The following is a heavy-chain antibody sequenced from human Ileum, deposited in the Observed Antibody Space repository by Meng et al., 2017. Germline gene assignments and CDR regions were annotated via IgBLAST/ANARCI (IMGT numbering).Heavy chain of an antibody. CDR3: ARDLRGGGSYYLSY. V-gene: IGHV1-2*06. CDR1: GYNFTAFY. Sequence: QVQRGHAGAEVNEPEASVKVSCNAYGYNFTAFYMHWGRQAPGQGLEWMGRINPNSGDTKCAQKFQGRVTMTRDTSISTAYMELSTLTSDDTAMYYCARDLRGGGSYYLSYWGQGTLVTVSS. J-gene: IGHJ4*02. CDR2: INPNSGDT. D-gene: IGHD1-26*01.